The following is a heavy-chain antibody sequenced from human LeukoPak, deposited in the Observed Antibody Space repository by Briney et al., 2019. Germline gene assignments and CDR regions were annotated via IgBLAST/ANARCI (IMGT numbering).Heavy chain of an antibody. V-gene: IGHV3-7*01. D-gene: IGHD3-3*01. Sequence: GGSLRLSCAASGFTFSSYWMSWVRQAPGKGLEWVANIKQDGSEKYYVDSVKGRFTISRDNAKNSLYLQMNSLRAEDTAVYYCARSGYDFWSGYPLSYYYYVDVWGKGTTVTVSS. J-gene: IGHJ6*03. CDR2: IKQDGSEK. CDR3: ARSGYDFWSGYPLSYYYYVDV. CDR1: GFTFSSYW.